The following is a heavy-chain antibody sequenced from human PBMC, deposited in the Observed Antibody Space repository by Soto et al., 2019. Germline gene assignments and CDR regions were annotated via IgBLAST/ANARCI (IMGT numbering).Heavy chain of an antibody. CDR3: AKGSTTVTTGLDF. D-gene: IGHD4-17*01. J-gene: IGHJ4*02. CDR1: GFTFSSYA. Sequence: PGGSLRLSCAASGFTFSSYAMSWVRQAPGKGLEWVSAISDYGGNTYYADSVKGRFTISRDNSKNTLYLQMNSLRAEDTAVYYCAKGSTTVTTGLDFWGPGTLVTVSS. V-gene: IGHV3-23*01. CDR2: ISDYGGNT.